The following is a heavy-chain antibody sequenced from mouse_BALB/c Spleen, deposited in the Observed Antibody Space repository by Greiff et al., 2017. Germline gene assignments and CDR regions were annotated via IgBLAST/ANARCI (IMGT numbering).Heavy chain of an antibody. CDR1: GYSITSGYR. V-gene: IGHV3-1*02. CDR2: IHYSGST. J-gene: IGHJ2*01. Sequence: VQLKESGPDLVKPSQSLSLTCTVTGYSITSGYRWHWIRQFPGNKLEWMGYIHYSGSTNYNPSLKSRISITRDTSKNQFFLQLNSVTTEDTATYYCARSRGSTTAYFDYWGQGTTLTVSS. CDR3: ARSRGSTTAYFDY. D-gene: IGHD1-2*01.